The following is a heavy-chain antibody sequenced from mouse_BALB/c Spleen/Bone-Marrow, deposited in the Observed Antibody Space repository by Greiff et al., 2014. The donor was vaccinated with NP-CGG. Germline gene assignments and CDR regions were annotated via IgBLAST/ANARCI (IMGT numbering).Heavy chain of an antibody. CDR2: IYPGDGDT. CDR1: GYAFSSYW. V-gene: IGHV1-80*01. CDR3: ESAGDWFTY. J-gene: IGHJ3*01. Sequence: VQLQQSGAELVRPGSSVKISCKASGYAFSSYWMNWVKQRPGQGLEWIGQIYPGDGDTNYNGKFKGKATLTADKSSSTAYMQLSRLESEDSAVYFCESAGDWFTYWGQGTLVTVSA.